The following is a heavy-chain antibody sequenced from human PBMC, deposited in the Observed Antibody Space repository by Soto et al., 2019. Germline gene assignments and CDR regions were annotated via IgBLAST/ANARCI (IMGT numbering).Heavy chain of an antibody. D-gene: IGHD3-22*01. Sequence: PGGSLRLSCAASGFTFSTYSMNWVRQAPGKGLEWVSYIGGGGSYIYYADSVKGRFTISRDNAKNSLYLQMNSLRAEDTAVYYCARDPYYYDSSDYTNWGQGTLVTVSS. V-gene: IGHV3-21*01. CDR1: GFTFSTYS. CDR3: ARDPYYYDSSDYTN. CDR2: IGGGGSYI. J-gene: IGHJ4*02.